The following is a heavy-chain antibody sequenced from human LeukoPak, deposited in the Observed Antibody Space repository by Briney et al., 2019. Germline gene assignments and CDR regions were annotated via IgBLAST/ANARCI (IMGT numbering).Heavy chain of an antibody. CDR3: GRSLNTVVIRSAADY. CDR1: GFTFSSYS. J-gene: IGHJ4*02. V-gene: IGHV3-30-3*01. CDR2: ISYDGSNK. Sequence: TGGSLRLSCAASGFTFSSYSMHWVRQAPGKGLEWVAIISYDGSNKYYADSVRGRFTISRDNSKNTLYLQMNSLRAEDTAVYYCGRSLNTVVIRSAADYWGQGTLVTVSS. D-gene: IGHD3-22*01.